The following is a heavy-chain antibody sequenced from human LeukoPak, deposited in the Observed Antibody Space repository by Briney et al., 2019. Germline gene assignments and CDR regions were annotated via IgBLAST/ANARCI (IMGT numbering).Heavy chain of an antibody. J-gene: IGHJ5*02. CDR3: ARAHYDFWSGYHNWFDP. D-gene: IGHD3-3*01. Sequence: ASVKVSCKASGCTFTGYYMHWVRQAPGHGLEWMGWINPHSGGTNYAQKFQGRVTMTRDTSISTAYMEVSRLRSDDTAVYYCARAHYDFWSGYHNWFDPWGQGTLVTVSS. CDR1: GCTFTGYY. V-gene: IGHV1-2*02. CDR2: INPHSGGT.